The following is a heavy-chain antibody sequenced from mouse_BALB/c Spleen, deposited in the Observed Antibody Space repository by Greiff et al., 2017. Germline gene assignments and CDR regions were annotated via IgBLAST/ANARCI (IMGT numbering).Heavy chain of an antibody. CDR3: ARRDVYEGFAY. J-gene: IGHJ3*01. CDR1: GFTFSSFG. D-gene: IGHD2-14*01. CDR2: ISSGSSTI. V-gene: IGHV5-17*02. Sequence: EVMLVESGGGLVQPGGSRKLSCAASGFTFSSFGMHWVRQAPEKGLEWVAYISSGSSTIYYADTVKGRFTISRDNPKNTLFLQMTSLRSEDTAMYYCARRDVYEGFAYWGQGTLVTVSA.